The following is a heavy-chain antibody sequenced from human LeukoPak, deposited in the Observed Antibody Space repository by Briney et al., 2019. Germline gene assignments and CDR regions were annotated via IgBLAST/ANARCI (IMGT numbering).Heavy chain of an antibody. CDR3: ARPYGGKRYYYYYYGMDV. J-gene: IGHJ6*02. Sequence: SSETLSLTCAVYGGSFSGYYWSWIRQPPGKGLEWIGEINHSGSTNYNPSLKSRVTISVDTSKNQFSLKLSSVTAADTAVYYCARPYGGKRYYYYYYGMDVWGQGTTVTVSS. D-gene: IGHD4-23*01. CDR1: GGSFSGYY. V-gene: IGHV4-34*01. CDR2: INHSGST.